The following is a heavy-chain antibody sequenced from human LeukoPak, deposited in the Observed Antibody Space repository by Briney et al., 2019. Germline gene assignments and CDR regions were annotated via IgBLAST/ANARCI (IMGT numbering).Heavy chain of an antibody. D-gene: IGHD3-10*01. J-gene: IGHJ4*02. V-gene: IGHV3-21*01. CDR1: GFTFSRYS. Sequence: GRSLRLSCAASGFTFSRYSVNWVRQAPGKGLEWVSCITGSSDYIFYADSVRGRFTISRDNAKNSLFLQMNSLRAEDTAVYYCAKFKGHYGDSEYYFDSWGQGTLVTVSS. CDR2: ITGSSDYI. CDR3: AKFKGHYGDSEYYFDS.